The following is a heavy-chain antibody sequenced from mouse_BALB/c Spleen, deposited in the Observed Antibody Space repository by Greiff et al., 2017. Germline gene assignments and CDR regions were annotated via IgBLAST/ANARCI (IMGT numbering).Heavy chain of an antibody. V-gene: IGHV5-6-5*01. D-gene: IGHD2-3*01. Sequence: EVKLVESGGGLVKPGGSLKLSCAASGFTFSSYAMSWVRQTPEKRLEWVASISSGGSTYYPDSVKGRFTISRDNARNILYLQMSSLRSEDTAMYYCARKTYDGYSDYWGQGTTLTVSS. CDR1: GFTFSSYA. CDR2: ISSGGST. CDR3: ARKTYDGYSDY. J-gene: IGHJ2*01.